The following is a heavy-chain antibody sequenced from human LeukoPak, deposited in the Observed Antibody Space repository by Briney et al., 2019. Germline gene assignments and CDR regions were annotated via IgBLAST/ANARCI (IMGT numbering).Heavy chain of an antibody. Sequence: ASVKVSCKASGYTFTGYYMHWVRQAPGQGLEWMGWINPNSGGTNYAQKFQGRVTMTRDTSISTAYMELSRLRSDDTAVYYCARDDYYDSRQCYYYGMDVWGQGTTVTVSS. CDR3: ARDDYYDSRQCYYYGMDV. D-gene: IGHD3-22*01. CDR2: INPNSGGT. J-gene: IGHJ6*02. CDR1: GYTFTGYY. V-gene: IGHV1-2*02.